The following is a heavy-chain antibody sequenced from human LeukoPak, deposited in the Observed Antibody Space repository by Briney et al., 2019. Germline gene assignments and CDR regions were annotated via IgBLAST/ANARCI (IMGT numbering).Heavy chain of an antibody. J-gene: IGHJ6*04. CDR2: IIPIFGTA. Sequence: ASVKVSCKASGGTLSSYAISWVRQAHGQGLEWMGGIIPIFGTANYAQKFQGRVTITADKSTSTAYMELSSLRSEDTAVYSCASGTLVWFGVIEREYYGMDVWGKGTTVTVSS. V-gene: IGHV1-69*06. CDR1: GGTLSSYA. CDR3: ASGTLVWFGVIEREYYGMDV. D-gene: IGHD3-10*01.